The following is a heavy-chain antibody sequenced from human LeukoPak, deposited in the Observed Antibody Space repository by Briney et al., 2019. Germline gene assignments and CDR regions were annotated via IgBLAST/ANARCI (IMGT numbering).Heavy chain of an antibody. J-gene: IGHJ2*01. Sequence: GRSLRLSCTASGVTFSNYDMHWVREAPGKGRDWVAIISDDGSNKYYTDSVQGRVTISRDNSKNTLYLQVSSLRDEDTAVYYCAKDSGVIAGHWYFDLWVRGTLVSVSS. D-gene: IGHD3-10*01. CDR3: AKDSGVIAGHWYFDL. CDR1: GVTFSNYD. V-gene: IGHV3-30*18. CDR2: ISDDGSNK.